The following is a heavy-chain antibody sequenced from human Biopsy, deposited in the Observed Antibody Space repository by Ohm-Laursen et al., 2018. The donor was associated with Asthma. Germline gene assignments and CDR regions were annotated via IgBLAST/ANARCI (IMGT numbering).Heavy chain of an antibody. CDR1: GGSMTPTSHY. V-gene: IGHV4-39*01. D-gene: IGHD3-3*01. J-gene: IGHJ6*02. CDR3: ARRITIFGVVQKDHGMDA. Sequence: TLSLTCAVSGGSMTPTSHYWDWIRPAPGKGLEWIGYLSYGAKTSYNPSLKNRVTISRDPSKNQFSLRLISVTAADTAVYFCARRITIFGVVQKDHGMDAWGQGTTVIVSS. CDR2: LSYGAKT.